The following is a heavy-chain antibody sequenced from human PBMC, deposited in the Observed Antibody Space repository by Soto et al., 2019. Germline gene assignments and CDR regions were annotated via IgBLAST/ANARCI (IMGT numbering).Heavy chain of an antibody. CDR1: GYSFTNND. D-gene: IGHD3-10*01. Sequence: ASVKVFCKASGYSFTNNDVSWVRQATGQGLEWMGWMNPGSGDTGYAQKFQGRVTMTRDISIATAYMELSSLRSDDTAIYYCARMETLGSLNWFDPWGQGTLVTVSS. CDR2: MNPGSGDT. CDR3: ARMETLGSLNWFDP. J-gene: IGHJ5*02. V-gene: IGHV1-8*01.